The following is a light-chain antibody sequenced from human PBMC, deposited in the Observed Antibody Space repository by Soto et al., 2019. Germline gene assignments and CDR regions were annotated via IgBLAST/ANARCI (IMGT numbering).Light chain of an antibody. Sequence: DIHMTQSPSSLSPSVGDRVTLTCRASQSISRHLNWYQQKPGKAPKLLIYKASTLKSGVPSRFSGSGSGTEFTLTISSLQTDDFATYYCQHYNSYSEAVGQGTKGDI. J-gene: IGKJ1*01. CDR3: QHYNSYSEA. CDR1: QSISRH. CDR2: KAS. V-gene: IGKV1-5*03.